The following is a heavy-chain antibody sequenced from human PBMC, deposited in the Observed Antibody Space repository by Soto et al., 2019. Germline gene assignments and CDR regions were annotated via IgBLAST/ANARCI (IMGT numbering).Heavy chain of an antibody. V-gene: IGHV4-4*01. CDR2: IYHNGTT. CDR3: ARGPQY. Sequence: LPETLSLTCAVSGGSIISTHWWTWVRQSPGKGLEWIGEIYHNGTTNYNPSLKSRLTISVDTSKNHFSLSLTPVAVRDTATYFCARGPQYWGPGKLVTVSS. J-gene: IGHJ4*02. CDR1: GGSIISTHW.